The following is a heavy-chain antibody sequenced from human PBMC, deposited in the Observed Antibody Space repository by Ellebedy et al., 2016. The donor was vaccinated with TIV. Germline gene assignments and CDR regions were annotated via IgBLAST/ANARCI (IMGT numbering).Heavy chain of an antibody. CDR2: ISGSGDST. CDR1: GLTFSIYA. D-gene: IGHD1-26*01. J-gene: IGHJ3*02. Sequence: GESLKISCVASGLTFSIYAMNWVRQAPGKGLEWVSVISGSGDSTYYADPVKGRFTISRDNSKNTLYLQVDSLRAEDTAIYYCASNPWGVGPAFDIWGQGTMVTVSS. V-gene: IGHV3-23*01. CDR3: ASNPWGVGPAFDI.